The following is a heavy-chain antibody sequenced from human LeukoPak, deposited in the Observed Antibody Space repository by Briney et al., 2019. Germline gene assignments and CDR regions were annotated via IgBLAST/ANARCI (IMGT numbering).Heavy chain of an antibody. V-gene: IGHV4-59*01. CDR1: GRSISSYY. CDR3: ARCDSSSWFDP. J-gene: IGHJ5*02. Sequence: PTESLSLTCTVSGRSISSYYWSSVRQPPGKGLEWIGYIYYSESTNYNPSLKSRVTISVDTSKNQFSLKLSSVTAADTAVYYCARCDSSSWFDPWGQGTLVTVSS. D-gene: IGHD6-13*01. CDR2: IYYSEST.